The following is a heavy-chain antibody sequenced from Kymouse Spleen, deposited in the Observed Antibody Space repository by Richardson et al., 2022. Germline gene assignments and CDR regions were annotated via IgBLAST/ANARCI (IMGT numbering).Heavy chain of an antibody. CDR3: AKDRLEL. D-gene: IGHD1-7*01. CDR1: GFTFDDYA. CDR2: ISWNSGSI. Sequence: EVQLVESGGGLVQPGRSLRLSCAASGFTFDDYAMHWVRQAPGKGLEWVSGISWNSGSIGYADSVKGRFTISRDNAKNSLYLQMNSLRAEDTALYYCAKDRLELRGQGTLVTVSS. V-gene: IGHV3-9*01. J-gene: IGHJ4*02,IGHJ5*02.